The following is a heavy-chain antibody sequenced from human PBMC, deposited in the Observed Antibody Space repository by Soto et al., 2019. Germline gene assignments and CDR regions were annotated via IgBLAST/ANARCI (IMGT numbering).Heavy chain of an antibody. CDR3: AAGYGDYPPYYYYYYMDV. J-gene: IGHJ6*03. CDR2: IVVGSGNT. D-gene: IGHD4-17*01. Sequence: SVKVSCKASGFTFTSSAMQWVRQARGQRLEWIGWIVVGSGNTNYAQKFQERVTITRDMSTSTAYMELSSLRSEDTAVYYCAAGYGDYPPYYYYYYMDVWGKGTTVTVSS. CDR1: GFTFTSSA. V-gene: IGHV1-58*02.